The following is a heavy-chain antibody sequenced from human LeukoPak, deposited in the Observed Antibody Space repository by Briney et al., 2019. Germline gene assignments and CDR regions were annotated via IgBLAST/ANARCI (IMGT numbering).Heavy chain of an antibody. V-gene: IGHV3-30-3*01. J-gene: IGHJ5*02. CDR1: GFTFSSYA. CDR3: AKGGTPNWFDP. Sequence: GGSLRLSCAASGFTFSSYAMHWVRQAPGKGLEWVAVISYDGSNKYYADSVKGRFTISRDNSKNTLYLQMNSLRAEDTAVYYCAKGGTPNWFDPWGQGTLVTVSS. CDR2: ISYDGSNK. D-gene: IGHD2-15*01.